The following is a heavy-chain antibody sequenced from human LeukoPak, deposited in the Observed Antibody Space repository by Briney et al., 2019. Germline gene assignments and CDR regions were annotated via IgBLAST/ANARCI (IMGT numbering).Heavy chain of an antibody. J-gene: IGHJ3*01. CDR3: ARARSAGRRSDASDA. V-gene: IGHV1-69*05. CDR2: TIPMYATP. CDR1: GGTFSNYD. Sequence: GASVKVSCTTSGGTFSNYDIIWVRQAPGQRPEWMGGTIPMYATPNYAQNLQGRVTITTDDSTSTVYMELTSLRSDDTAVYYCARARSAGRRSDASDAWGQGTLVTVSS.